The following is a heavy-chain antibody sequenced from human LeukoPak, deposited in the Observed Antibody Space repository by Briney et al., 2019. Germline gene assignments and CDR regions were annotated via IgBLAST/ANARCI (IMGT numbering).Heavy chain of an antibody. J-gene: IGHJ4*02. D-gene: IGHD3-10*01. CDR3: ASRLSKLLWFGEFPLDY. Sequence: EASVKVSCKASRGTFSSYAISWVRQAPGQGLEWMGGIIPIFGTANYAQKFQGRVTITTDESTSTAYMELSSLRSEDTAVYYCASRLSKLLWFGEFPLDYWGQGTLVTVSS. CDR2: IIPIFGTA. V-gene: IGHV1-69*05. CDR1: RGTFSSYA.